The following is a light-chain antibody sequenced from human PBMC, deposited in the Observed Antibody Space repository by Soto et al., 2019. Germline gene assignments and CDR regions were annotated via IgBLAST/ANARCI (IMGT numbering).Light chain of an antibody. V-gene: IGKV1-17*03. CDR2: AAS. CDR1: QGVNNY. Sequence: DIHMTHSPSAMSASVGDTVTITCRASQGVNNYLAWFQQKPGKVPQRLIYAASSLQSGVPSRFSGSGSGKEFTLTIKSLQPEDFATYYCLQPFADPLTFVGGNKVEIX. CDR3: LQPFADPLT. J-gene: IGKJ4*01.